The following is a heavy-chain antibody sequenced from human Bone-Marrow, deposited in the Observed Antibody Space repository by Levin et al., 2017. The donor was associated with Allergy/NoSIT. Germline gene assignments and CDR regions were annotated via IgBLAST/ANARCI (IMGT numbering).Heavy chain of an antibody. CDR1: GFTFSDYY. D-gene: IGHD6-13*01. CDR3: ARDVLAAAGPDAFDI. CDR2: ISSGSSYT. V-gene: IGHV3-11*05. J-gene: IGHJ3*02. Sequence: GGSLRLSCAASGFTFSDYYMSWIRQAPGKGPEWVSYISSGSSYTSYADSVKGRFTISRDNVKNSLYLQMNSLRAEDTAVYYCARDVLAAAGPDAFDIWGQGTMVTVSS.